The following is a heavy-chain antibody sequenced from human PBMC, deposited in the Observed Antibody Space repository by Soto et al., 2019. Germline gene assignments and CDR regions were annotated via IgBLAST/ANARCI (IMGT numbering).Heavy chain of an antibody. J-gene: IGHJ4*02. Sequence: GGSLRLSCAASGFTFSTYWMHWVRQAPGKGLVWVSRINTDGSSTTYADSVKGRFTISRDNAKNTLYLEMNSLRAEDTSVYYCARVHSSSYHYFDYWGQGTLVTSPQ. D-gene: IGHD6-13*01. CDR3: ARVHSSSYHYFDY. V-gene: IGHV3-74*03. CDR2: INTDGSST. CDR1: GFTFSTYW.